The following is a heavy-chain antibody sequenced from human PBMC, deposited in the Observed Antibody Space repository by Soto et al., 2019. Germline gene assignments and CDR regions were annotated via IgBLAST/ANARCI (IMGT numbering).Heavy chain of an antibody. Sequence: LRLSCAASGFTFSSYGMHWVRQAPGKGLEWVAVIWYDGSNKYYADSVKGRFTISRDNSKNTLYLQMNSLRAEDTAVYYCARAYYYDSSGHHDAFDIWGQGTMVTVSS. CDR2: IWYDGSNK. J-gene: IGHJ3*02. V-gene: IGHV3-33*01. D-gene: IGHD3-22*01. CDR3: ARAYYYDSSGHHDAFDI. CDR1: GFTFSSYG.